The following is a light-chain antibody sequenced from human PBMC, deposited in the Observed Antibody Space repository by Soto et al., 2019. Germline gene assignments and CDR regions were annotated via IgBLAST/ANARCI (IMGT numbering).Light chain of an antibody. CDR3: QQYDSSPLT. Sequence: DIQMTQSPSTLSASVGARITITCRASQSVSTWLAWYQQKPGKVPDLLIFKASNLYSGVPSRFSGSGSGTEFTLTISSLQPDDFAIYYCQQYDSSPLTFGGGTRVEIK. CDR1: QSVSTW. CDR2: KAS. V-gene: IGKV1-5*03. J-gene: IGKJ4*01.